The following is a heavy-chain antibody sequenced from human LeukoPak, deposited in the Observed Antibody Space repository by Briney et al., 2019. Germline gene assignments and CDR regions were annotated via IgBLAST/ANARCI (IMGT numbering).Heavy chain of an antibody. J-gene: IGHJ5*02. CDR2: INHSGST. CDR1: GGSFSGYY. D-gene: IGHD3-10*01. Sequence: PSETLSLTCAVYGGSFSGYYWSWIRQPPGKGLEWIGEINHSGSTNYNPSLKSRVTISVGTSKNQFSLKLTSVTAADTAVYYCTRSSTYFGSFDPWGQGTLVTVSS. V-gene: IGHV4-34*01. CDR3: TRSSTYFGSFDP.